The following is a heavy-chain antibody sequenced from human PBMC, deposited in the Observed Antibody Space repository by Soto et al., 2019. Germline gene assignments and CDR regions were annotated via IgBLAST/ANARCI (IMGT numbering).Heavy chain of an antibody. CDR1: GGSINSGGYY. CDR3: ATESGSTYGYFDH. Sequence: PSENLSLTFAVSGGSINSGGYYWTRTRHSPWKGLECIGYISNSGSTGYNPSLNTRLSMSVDRYKNQFTLLLTSVTAAETAVYFCATESGSTYGYFDHWGQGSQVTVSS. D-gene: IGHD5-18*01. J-gene: IGHJ4*02. CDR2: ISNSGST. V-gene: IGHV4-30-4*01.